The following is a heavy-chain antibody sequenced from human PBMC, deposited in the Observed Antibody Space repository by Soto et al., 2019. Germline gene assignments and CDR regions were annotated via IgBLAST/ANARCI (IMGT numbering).Heavy chain of an antibody. CDR1: GFTFSNFV. CDR2: IGGTSGST. V-gene: IGHV3-23*01. J-gene: IGHJ5*02. Sequence: EGQLLESGGGLVQPGGSLRLSCAASGFTFSNFVMGWVRRAPGKGLEWVSAIGGTSGSTYYADSVKGRFTISRDNSKNTLYLQMNSLRGEDTAVYYCAKDLGQASPNWFDPWGQGTLVTVSS. D-gene: IGHD7-27*01. CDR3: AKDLGQASPNWFDP.